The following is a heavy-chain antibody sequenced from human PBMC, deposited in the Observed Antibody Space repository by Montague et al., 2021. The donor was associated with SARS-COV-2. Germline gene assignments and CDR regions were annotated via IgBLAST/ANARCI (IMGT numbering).Heavy chain of an antibody. Sequence: SETLSLTCTVAGGSISSGSYYWGWFRQPPGKGLEWIGNIHSSGTTYYKSRVTISVDTSKNQFSLKMTSVTAADTAVYYCARRLGDSGWLDYWGQGTLVTVSS. V-gene: IGHV4-39*01. CDR1: GGSISSGSYY. CDR3: ARRLGDSGWLDY. J-gene: IGHJ4*02. D-gene: IGHD6-25*01. CDR2: IHSSGTT.